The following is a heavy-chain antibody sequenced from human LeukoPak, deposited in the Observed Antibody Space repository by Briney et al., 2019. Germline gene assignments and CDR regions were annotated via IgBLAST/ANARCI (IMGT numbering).Heavy chain of an antibody. D-gene: IGHD3-10*01. Sequence: PSQTLSLTCIVSGDSINSGTYYWSWIRQPAGKGLEWLGRIYATGSTDYNPSLKSRVTISIDTSKNQFSLKLSSVTAADTAVYYCARVLNSGSYYDWFDPWGQGTLVTVSS. CDR3: ARVLNSGSYYDWFDP. CDR1: GDSINSGTYY. CDR2: IYATGST. V-gene: IGHV4-61*02. J-gene: IGHJ5*02.